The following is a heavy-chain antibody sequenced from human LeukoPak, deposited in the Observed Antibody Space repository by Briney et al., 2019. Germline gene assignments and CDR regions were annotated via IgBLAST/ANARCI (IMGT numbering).Heavy chain of an antibody. CDR3: ARQRRDGSATYNFDY. J-gene: IGHJ4*02. CDR2: IYHSGST. D-gene: IGHD3-10*01. V-gene: IGHV4-30-4*01. CDR1: GGSISSGDYF. Sequence: SQTLSLTCTVSGGSISSGDYFWNWIPQPPGKGLEWIGYIYHSGSTYYSPSLKSRVTISLDMSKNHFSLKLNSVTAADTAVYYCARQRRDGSATYNFDYWGQGTLVTVSS.